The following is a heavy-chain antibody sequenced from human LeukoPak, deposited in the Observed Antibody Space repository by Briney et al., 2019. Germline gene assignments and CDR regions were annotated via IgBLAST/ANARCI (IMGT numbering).Heavy chain of an antibody. V-gene: IGHV3-33*01. J-gene: IGHJ3*02. Sequence: GGSLRLSCAASGFTFSSYGMHWVRQAPGKGLEWVAVIWYDGSNKYYVDSVKGRFTISRDNSKNTLYLQMNSLRAEDTAGYYCARASRSAFDIWGQGTMVTVSS. CDR2: IWYDGSNK. CDR1: GFTFSSYG. CDR3: ARASRSAFDI.